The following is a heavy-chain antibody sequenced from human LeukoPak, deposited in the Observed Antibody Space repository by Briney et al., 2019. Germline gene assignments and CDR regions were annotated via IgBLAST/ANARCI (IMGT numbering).Heavy chain of an antibody. V-gene: IGHV3-7*01. D-gene: IGHD2/OR15-2a*01. CDR3: ARGLRSTTLTTFDY. CDR1: GFTFNTYW. J-gene: IGHJ4*02. CDR2: VKEDGSVK. Sequence: GGSLRLSCAASGFTFNTYWMNWVRQAPGKGLEWVANVKEDGSVKYYVDAVKGRFTISRDNAKNSLYLQMNSLRAEDTAVYYCARGLRSTTLTTFDYWGQGTLVTVSS.